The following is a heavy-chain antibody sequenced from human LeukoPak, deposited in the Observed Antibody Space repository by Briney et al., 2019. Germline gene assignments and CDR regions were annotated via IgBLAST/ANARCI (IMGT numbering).Heavy chain of an antibody. D-gene: IGHD4-17*01. Sequence: GGSLRLSCAASGFSFSDYNMNWVRQAPGKGLVWVSRIKSDGSTTNYADSVKGRFTISRDNAKNTLYLQMNSLRAEDTAVYYCARDYGDYGNWFDPWGQGTLVTVSS. V-gene: IGHV3-74*01. CDR2: IKSDGSTT. CDR3: ARDYGDYGNWFDP. J-gene: IGHJ5*02. CDR1: GFSFSDYN.